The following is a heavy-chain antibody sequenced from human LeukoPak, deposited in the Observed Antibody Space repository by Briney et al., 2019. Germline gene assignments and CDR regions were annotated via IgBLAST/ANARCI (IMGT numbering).Heavy chain of an antibody. Sequence: HRASVKVSCKASGYTFTSYDINWVRQATGQGLEWMGWMNPNSGNTGYAQKFQGRVTMTRNTSISTAYMELSSLRSEDTAVYYCARFRGRVTMIVVRPLDAFDIWGQGTMVTVSS. J-gene: IGHJ3*02. V-gene: IGHV1-8*01. CDR1: GYTFTSYD. CDR2: MNPNSGNT. D-gene: IGHD3-22*01. CDR3: ARFRGRVTMIVVRPLDAFDI.